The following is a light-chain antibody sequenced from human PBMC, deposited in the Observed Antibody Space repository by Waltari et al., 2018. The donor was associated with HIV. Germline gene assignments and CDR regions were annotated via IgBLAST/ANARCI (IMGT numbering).Light chain of an antibody. CDR1: RSNIGSNY. J-gene: IGLJ2*01. Sequence: QSVLSQPPSASGTPGQTVTISCSGSRSNIGSNYVDWYQHPPGTAPKLLIYRNNQRPSGVPDRFSGSKSGTSASLAISGLRSEDEADYYCAAWDDSLSGHVVFGGGTKLTVL. CDR2: RNN. CDR3: AAWDDSLSGHVV. V-gene: IGLV1-47*01.